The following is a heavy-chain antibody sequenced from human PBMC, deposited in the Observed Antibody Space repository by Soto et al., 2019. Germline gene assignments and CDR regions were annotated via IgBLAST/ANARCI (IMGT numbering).Heavy chain of an antibody. CDR1: GYTFTSYG. Sequence: QVQLVQSGAEVKKPGASVKVSCKASGYTFTSYGISWVRQAPGQGLEWMGWIGAYNVNTNYAQKIQGRVTKTTHTSTSTAYMELRSLRSDDTSMYYCARDLGYYNFSSGPYFDSWGQGTLVTVSS. CDR3: ARDLGYYNFSSGPYFDS. CDR2: IGAYNVNT. D-gene: IGHD3-3*01. V-gene: IGHV1-18*01. J-gene: IGHJ4*02.